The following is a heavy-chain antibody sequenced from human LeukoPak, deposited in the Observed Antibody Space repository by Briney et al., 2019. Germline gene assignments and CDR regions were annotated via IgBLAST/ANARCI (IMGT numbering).Heavy chain of an antibody. CDR2: ISYGGST. CDR3: ARGIFGMVLNAFDI. Sequence: PSETLSLTCTVSGGSISSYYWTWIRQPPGRGLEWVGYISYGGSTNYNPSLKSRVTISVDTSTNQFSLKLSSVTAADTAVYYCARGIFGMVLNAFDIWGQGTMVTVSS. J-gene: IGHJ3*02. CDR1: GGSISSYY. V-gene: IGHV4-59*01. D-gene: IGHD3-3*01.